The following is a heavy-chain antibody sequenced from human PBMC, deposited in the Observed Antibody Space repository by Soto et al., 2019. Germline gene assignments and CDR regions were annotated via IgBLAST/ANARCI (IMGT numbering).Heavy chain of an antibody. Sequence: KPGGSLRLSCAASGFTFSSYSMNWVRQAPGKGLEWVSSISSSSYIYYADSVKGRFTISRDNAKNSLYLQMNSLRAEDTAVYYCEKYSSSSGGYYGMDVWGQGTTVTVSS. CDR3: EKYSSSSGGYYGMDV. D-gene: IGHD6-6*01. CDR1: GFTFSSYS. CDR2: ISSSSYI. V-gene: IGHV3-21*01. J-gene: IGHJ6*02.